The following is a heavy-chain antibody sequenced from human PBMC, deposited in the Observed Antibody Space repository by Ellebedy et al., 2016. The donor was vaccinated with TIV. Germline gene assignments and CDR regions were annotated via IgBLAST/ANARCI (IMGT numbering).Heavy chain of an antibody. J-gene: IGHJ3*01. Sequence: MPSETLSLTCTVSGGSMISNDHYWSWVRQPPGKGLEWIGYIYYSGTTYYNPSLKHRLTMSVDKSKSQVSLKLTSVTATDTAVYYCARGGGDRPHALDVWGQGTKVTVS. CDR2: IYYSGTT. D-gene: IGHD3-10*01. CDR1: GGSMISNDHY. CDR3: ARGGGDRPHALDV. V-gene: IGHV4-30-4*01.